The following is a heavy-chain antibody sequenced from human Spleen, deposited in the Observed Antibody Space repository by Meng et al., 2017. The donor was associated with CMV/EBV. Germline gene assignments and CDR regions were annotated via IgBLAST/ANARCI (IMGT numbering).Heavy chain of an antibody. Sequence: GGSLRLSCAASGFTFSSYYMNWVRQALGKGLEWVSYITSSSSTIYYADSVKGRFTISRDNAKNSLYLQMNSLRAEDTAVYYCARLYDSSLGSFDIWGQGTMVTVSS. V-gene: IGHV3-48*04. CDR1: GFTFSSYY. CDR3: ARLYDSSLGSFDI. CDR2: ITSSSSTI. D-gene: IGHD3-16*01. J-gene: IGHJ3*02.